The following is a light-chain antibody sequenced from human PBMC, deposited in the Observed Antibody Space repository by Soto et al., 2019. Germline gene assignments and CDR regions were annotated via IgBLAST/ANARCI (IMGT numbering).Light chain of an antibody. V-gene: IGKV1-5*01. CDR1: QSVSTW. CDR2: DAS. Sequence: IQMTQSPSTMSASAGDRVTITCRANQSVSTWLAWFQQKPGKAPNLLIYDASTLESGVPSRFSGSGSRTEFTLTISSLQPDDFATYYCHQYNSYWTFGQGTKVEIK. CDR3: HQYNSYWT. J-gene: IGKJ1*01.